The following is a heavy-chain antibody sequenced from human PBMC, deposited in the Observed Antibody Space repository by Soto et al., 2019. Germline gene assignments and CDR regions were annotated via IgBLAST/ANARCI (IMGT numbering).Heavy chain of an antibody. CDR3: AKDRFLEWLLWALDY. CDR1: GFTFSSYG. J-gene: IGHJ4*02. D-gene: IGHD3-3*01. CDR2: ISYDGSNK. Sequence: GGSLRLSCAASGFTFSSYGMHWVRQAPGKGLEWVAVISYDGSNKYYADSVKGRFTISRDNSKNTLYLQMNSLRAEDTAVYYCAKDRFLEWLLWALDYWGQGTLVTVSS. V-gene: IGHV3-30*18.